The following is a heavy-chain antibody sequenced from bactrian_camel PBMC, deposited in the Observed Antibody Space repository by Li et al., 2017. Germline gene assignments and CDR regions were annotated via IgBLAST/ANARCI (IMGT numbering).Heavy chain of an antibody. D-gene: IGHD2*01. CDR2: IGRDGAT. V-gene: IGHV3S55*01. J-gene: IGHJ4*01. CDR3: AAGRRDCYTPNY. Sequence: HVQLVESGGGSVQVGGSLRLSCVASGDTVGRYCMGWFRQIPDKEREGVAAIGRDGATTYADSVKGRFAITKDNAENTLYLYLQMNSLEPEDSAMYYCAAGRRDCYTPNYWGQGTQVTVS. CDR1: GDTVGRYC.